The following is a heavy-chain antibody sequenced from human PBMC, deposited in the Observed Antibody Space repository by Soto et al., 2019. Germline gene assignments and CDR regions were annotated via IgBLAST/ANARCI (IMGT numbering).Heavy chain of an antibody. CDR3: ARVHYYDSSGYPRSYYYYGMDV. CDR1: GGSISSYY. CDR2: IYYSGST. J-gene: IGHJ6*02. D-gene: IGHD3-22*01. Sequence: QVQLQESGPGLVKPSETLSLTCTVSGGSISSYYWSWIRQPPGKGLEWIGYIYYSGSTNYNPSLKSRVPISVDTSKNQFSLKLSSVTAADTAVYYCARVHYYDSSGYPRSYYYYGMDVWGQGTTVTVSS. V-gene: IGHV4-59*01.